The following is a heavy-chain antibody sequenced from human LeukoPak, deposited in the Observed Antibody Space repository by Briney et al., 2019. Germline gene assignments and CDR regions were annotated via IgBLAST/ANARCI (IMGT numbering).Heavy chain of an antibody. J-gene: IGHJ4*02. Sequence: SETLSLTCTVFGGSISSYYWSWIRQPAGKGLEWIGRIYSSGSTNYNPSLKSRVTMSVDTSKSQFSLELTSVTAADTAVYYCARGSYYDSSGYSSKRVDYWGQGTLVTVSS. CDR2: IYSSGST. D-gene: IGHD3-22*01. CDR1: GGSISSYY. V-gene: IGHV4-4*07. CDR3: ARGSYYDSSGYSSKRVDY.